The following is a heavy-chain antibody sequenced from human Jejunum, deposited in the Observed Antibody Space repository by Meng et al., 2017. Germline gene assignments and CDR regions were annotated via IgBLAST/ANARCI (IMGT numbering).Heavy chain of an antibody. CDR1: GFALSSHE. J-gene: IGHJ4*02. D-gene: IGHD3-10*01. CDR2: IKSSGDTT. V-gene: IGHV3-23*01. Sequence: GESLKISCPASGFALSSHEMNWFRQAPGKGLEWVSGIKSSGDTTYYADSVKGRFTISRDNSKNTLYLQINSLRAEDTAFYYCAKDYMAGGLIPHFDYWGQGILVTVSS. CDR3: AKDYMAGGLIPHFDY.